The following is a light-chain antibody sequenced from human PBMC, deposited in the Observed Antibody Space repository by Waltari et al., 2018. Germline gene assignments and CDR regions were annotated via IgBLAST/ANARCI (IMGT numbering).Light chain of an antibody. CDR2: RSV. V-gene: IGLV1-47*01. CDR1: NSNIGSNH. J-gene: IGLJ3*02. Sequence: QSVLTQSPSTSGTPGQRVTTSCSGSNSNIGSNHVYWYQQLPGTAPKLLIYRSVLRPSGVPVRFSGSRSGTSASLAISGLRSEDEAHYYCFVWDDSLSGLWVFGGGTKLTVL. CDR3: FVWDDSLSGLWV.